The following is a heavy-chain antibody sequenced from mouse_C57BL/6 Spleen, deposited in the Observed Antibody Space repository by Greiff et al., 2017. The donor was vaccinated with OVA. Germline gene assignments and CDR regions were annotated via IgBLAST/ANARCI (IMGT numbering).Heavy chain of an antibody. D-gene: IGHD1-1*01. CDR2: INYDGSST. CDR1: GFTFSDYY. V-gene: IGHV5-16*01. CDR3: ARDQLRGYFDY. J-gene: IGHJ2*01. Sequence: DVKLVESEGGLVQPGSSMKLSCTASGFTFSDYYMAWVRQVPEKGLEWVANINYDGSSTYYLDSLKSRFIISRDNAKNILYLQMSSLKSEDTATYYCARDQLRGYFDYWGQGTTLTVSS.